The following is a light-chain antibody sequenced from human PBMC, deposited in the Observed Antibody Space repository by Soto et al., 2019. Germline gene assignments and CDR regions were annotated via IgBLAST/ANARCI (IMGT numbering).Light chain of an antibody. CDR2: SNN. J-gene: IGLJ2*01. V-gene: IGLV1-44*01. CDR1: SSNIGSNT. CDR3: AAWDDSLNVL. Sequence: QSVLTQPPSASGTPGQRVTISCSGSSSNIGSNTVNWYQQLPGTAPKLLIYSNNQRPSGVPARFSGSKSGTSASLAISGLQSEDEADYYCAAWDDSLNVLFGGGTKVTVL.